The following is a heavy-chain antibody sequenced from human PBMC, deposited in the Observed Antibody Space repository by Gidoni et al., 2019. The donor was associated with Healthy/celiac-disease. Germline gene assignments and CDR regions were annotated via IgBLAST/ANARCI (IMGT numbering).Heavy chain of an antibody. V-gene: IGHV1-69*09. D-gene: IGHD3-9*01. Sequence: QVQLVQSGAEVKKPGSSAKLSCKASGGTFISYAISWVRQAPGQGLEWMGRIIPSLGIANYAQKFQGRVTITADKSTSTAYMELSSLRSEDTAVYYCARELSEDDILTGYYMMLDYWGQGTLVTVSS. CDR1: GGTFISYA. J-gene: IGHJ4*02. CDR2: IIPSLGIA. CDR3: ARELSEDDILTGYYMMLDY.